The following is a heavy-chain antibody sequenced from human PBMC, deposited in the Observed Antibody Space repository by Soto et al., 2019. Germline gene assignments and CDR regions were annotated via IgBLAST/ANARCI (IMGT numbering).Heavy chain of an antibody. V-gene: IGHV4-59*01. Sequence: SKNPSLTCTVSDDSISSYYWSWIRQPPGKGLEWIGYIYYSGSTNYNPSLKSRVTISVDTSKNQFSLKLSSVTAADTAVYYCARSDNLGCNRPRDVFYFCGQGTTVIVSS. J-gene: IGHJ6*02. CDR3: ARSDNLGCNRPRDVFYF. CDR1: DDSISSYY. D-gene: IGHD2-2*01. CDR2: IYYSGST.